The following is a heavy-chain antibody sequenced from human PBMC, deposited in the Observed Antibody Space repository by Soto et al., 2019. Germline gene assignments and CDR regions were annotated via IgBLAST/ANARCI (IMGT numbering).Heavy chain of an antibody. Sequence: SETLSLTCAVSCYSISSGYYWGWIRQPPGKGLEWIGSIHHSGTTYYNPSLKSRVSLSVDTSKNHFSLKLTSVTAADTAVYYCARIMFCINGVCSPLYGSDVWGQGIPVTVS. CDR1: CYSISSGYY. D-gene: IGHD2-8*01. V-gene: IGHV4-38-2*01. CDR3: ARIMFCINGVCSPLYGSDV. CDR2: IHHSGTT. J-gene: IGHJ6*02.